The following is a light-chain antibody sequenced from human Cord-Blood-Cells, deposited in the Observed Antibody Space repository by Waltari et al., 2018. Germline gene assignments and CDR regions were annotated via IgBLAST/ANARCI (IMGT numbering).Light chain of an antibody. Sequence: QSALTQPASVSGSPGQSSTISCPGPSSYVGSHNLVSLYQQHPGKAPKLMIYEVSKRPSGVSNRFSGSKSGNTASLTISGLQAEDEADYYCCSYAGSSTYVVFGGGTKLAVL. CDR1: SSYVGSHNL. J-gene: IGLJ2*01. CDR2: EVS. CDR3: CSYAGSSTYVV. V-gene: IGLV2-23*02.